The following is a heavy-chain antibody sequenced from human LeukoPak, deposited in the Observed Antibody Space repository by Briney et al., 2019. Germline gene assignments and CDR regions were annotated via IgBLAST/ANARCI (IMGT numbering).Heavy chain of an antibody. V-gene: IGHV3-74*01. CDR3: SSGISHAFDI. Sequence: GGSLRLSCAASGFTFSSYWMHWVRQAPGKGLGWVSRINSDGSSTSYADSVKGRFTISRDNAKNTLYLQMNNLRAEDTAVYYCSSGISHAFDIWGQGTMVTVSS. D-gene: IGHD1-14*01. CDR1: GFTFSSYW. CDR2: INSDGSST. J-gene: IGHJ3*02.